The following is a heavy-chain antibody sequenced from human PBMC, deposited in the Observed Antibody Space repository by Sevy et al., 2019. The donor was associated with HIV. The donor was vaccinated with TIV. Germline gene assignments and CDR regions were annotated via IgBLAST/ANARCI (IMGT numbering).Heavy chain of an antibody. CDR3: ARDHVVVEPLANYGMDV. J-gene: IGHJ6*02. Sequence: GGSLRLSCAASGFIFSDFYMSWVRQAPGKGLGWISYISSRGTTIYYADSVKGRFTISRDNAKNSLYLQMNSLTADDTAVYYCARDHVVVEPLANYGMDVWGQGTTVTVSS. CDR2: ISSRGTTI. D-gene: IGHD2-2*01. CDR1: GFIFSDFY. V-gene: IGHV3-11*01.